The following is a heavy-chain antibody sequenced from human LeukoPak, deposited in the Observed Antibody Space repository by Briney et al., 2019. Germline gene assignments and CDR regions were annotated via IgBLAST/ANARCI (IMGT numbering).Heavy chain of an antibody. J-gene: IGHJ3*02. D-gene: IGHD1-26*01. V-gene: IGHV3-23*01. CDR3: AKGIRVGATKGAFDI. CDR1: GFTFSSYA. Sequence: GRSLRLSCAASGFTFSSYAMSWVRHDPGKGLEWLSAISGSGGSTYYADSVKGRFTISRDNSKNTLYLQMNSLRAEDTAVYYCAKGIRVGATKGAFDIWGQGTMVTVSS. CDR2: ISGSGGST.